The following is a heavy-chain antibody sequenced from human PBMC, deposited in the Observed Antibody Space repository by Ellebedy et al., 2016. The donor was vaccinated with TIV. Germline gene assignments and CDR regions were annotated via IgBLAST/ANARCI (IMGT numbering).Heavy chain of an antibody. V-gene: IGHV3-23*01. Sequence: GESLRISCAASGFTFSSFAMHWVRQAPGKGLEWPSVLNAGGDDTYRADSVKGRFTVTRDNSKNTLFLQMNGLRAEDTAVYYCAKGSSSGFNYDRVGFQSWGQGTLVTVSS. J-gene: IGHJ5*02. CDR2: LNAGGDDT. CDR1: GFTFSSFA. D-gene: IGHD3-22*01. CDR3: AKGSSSGFNYDRVGFQS.